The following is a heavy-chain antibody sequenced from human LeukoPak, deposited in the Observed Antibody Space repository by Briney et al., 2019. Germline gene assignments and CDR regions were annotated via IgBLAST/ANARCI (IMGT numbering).Heavy chain of an antibody. D-gene: IGHD1-26*01. V-gene: IGHV1-2*04. CDR3: AREERLRLYSGYYFDY. J-gene: IGHJ4*02. Sequence: GASVKVSCKASGYTFTGYYMHWVRQAPGQGLEWMGWINPNSGGTNYAQKFQGWVTMTRDTSISTAYMELSRLRSDDTAVYYCAREERLRLYSGYYFDYWGQGTLVTVSS. CDR2: INPNSGGT. CDR1: GYTFTGYY.